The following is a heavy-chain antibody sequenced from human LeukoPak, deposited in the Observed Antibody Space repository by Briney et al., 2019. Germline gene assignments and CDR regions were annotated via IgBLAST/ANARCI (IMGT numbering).Heavy chain of an antibody. CDR1: GGSIHNYY. Sequence: SETLSLTCTLSGGSIHNYYWSWIRQPPGKGLEWIGYTYASGGTKYNPSLDSPVTISIDPSKNHFSLNLGSVTAADTAVFYCARHGKGGSYYYAFEIWGQGTMVTVSS. D-gene: IGHD1-26*01. CDR2: TYASGGT. V-gene: IGHV4-4*09. CDR3: ARHGKGGSYYYAFEI. J-gene: IGHJ3*02.